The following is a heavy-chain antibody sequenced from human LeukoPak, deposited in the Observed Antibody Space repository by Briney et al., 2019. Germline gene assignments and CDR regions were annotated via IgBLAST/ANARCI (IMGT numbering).Heavy chain of an antibody. CDR1: GFTFSSYA. CDR2: ISYDGSNK. J-gene: IGHJ3*02. D-gene: IGHD2-2*01. V-gene: IGHV3-30-3*01. CDR3: ARPKGSTSQGLHDAFDI. Sequence: PGRSLRLSCAASGFTFSSYAMHWVRQAPGKGLEWVAVISYDGSNKYYADSVKGRFTISRDNSKNTLYLQMNSLRAEDTAVYYCARPKGSTSQGLHDAFDIWGQGTMVTVSS.